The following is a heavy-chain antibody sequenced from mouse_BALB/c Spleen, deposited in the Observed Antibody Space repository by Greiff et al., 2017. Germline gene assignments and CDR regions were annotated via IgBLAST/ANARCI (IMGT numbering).Heavy chain of an antibody. CDR2: ISYDGSN. J-gene: IGHJ2*01. V-gene: IGHV3-6*02. CDR1: GYSITSGYY. Sequence: EVKLQESGPGLVKPSQSLSLTCSVTGYSITSGYYWNWIRQFPGNKLEWMGYISYDGSNNYNPSLKNRISITRDTSKNQFFLKLNSVTTEDTATYYCARGRVPDYWGQGTTLTVSS. CDR3: ARGRVPDY.